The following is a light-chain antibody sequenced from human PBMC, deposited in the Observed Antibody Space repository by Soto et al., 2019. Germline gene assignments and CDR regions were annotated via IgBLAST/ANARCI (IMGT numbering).Light chain of an antibody. Sequence: VLTQSPGTLSLSPGERATLYCRASQTVRTNYLAWYQQKPGQAPRLLIYDASSRATGIPDRFSGGGSGTDFTLTISRLEPEDFAVYYCQQYGSSPPWTFGQGTKVDI. CDR1: QTVRTNY. J-gene: IGKJ1*01. CDR2: DAS. CDR3: QQYGSSPPWT. V-gene: IGKV3-20*01.